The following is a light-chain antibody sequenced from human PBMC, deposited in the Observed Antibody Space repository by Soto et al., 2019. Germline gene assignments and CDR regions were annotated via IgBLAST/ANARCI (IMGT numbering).Light chain of an antibody. J-gene: IGLJ2*01. CDR2: RNN. CDR3: AGWDDSLSGPV. V-gene: IGLV1-47*01. CDR1: SSNIGSNY. Sequence: QSVLTQPPSASGTPGQRVTISCSGSSSNIGSNYVYWYQQLPGTAPKLLIYRNNQRPSGVPSRFSGSKSGTSASLAISGLRSEDEADYYCAGWDDSLSGPVFGGGTKLTVL.